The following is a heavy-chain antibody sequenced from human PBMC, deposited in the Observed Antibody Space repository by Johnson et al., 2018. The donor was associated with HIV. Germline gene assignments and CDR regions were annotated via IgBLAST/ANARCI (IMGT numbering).Heavy chain of an antibody. D-gene: IGHD3-22*01. Sequence: VQLVESGGGVVQPGRSLRLSCAASGFTVSNNYMTWVRQAPGKGLEWVSVIYSGGSTYYADSVKGRFIISRDNSKNTLYLQMNSLRAEDTAVYYCASREPYYYDSSGYLAFDIWGQGTMVTVSS. CDR1: GFTVSNNY. J-gene: IGHJ3*02. CDR3: ASREPYYYDSSGYLAFDI. CDR2: IYSGGST. V-gene: IGHV3-66*01.